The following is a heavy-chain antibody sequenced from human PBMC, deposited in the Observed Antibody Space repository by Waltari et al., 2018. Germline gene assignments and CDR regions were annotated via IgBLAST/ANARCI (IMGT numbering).Heavy chain of an antibody. Sequence: EVQLVESGGGLIQPGGSLRPSCVASGVPFINNYMTRLRQAPGKGLELVSLIYSGGTTYYADSVRGRFTISRDGSKNTVYLQMNSLRAEDTAVYFCARNQVETALGYWGQGTLVTVSS. D-gene: IGHD2-21*02. CDR3: ARNQVETALGY. V-gene: IGHV3-53*01. CDR2: IYSGGTT. CDR1: GVPFINNY. J-gene: IGHJ4*02.